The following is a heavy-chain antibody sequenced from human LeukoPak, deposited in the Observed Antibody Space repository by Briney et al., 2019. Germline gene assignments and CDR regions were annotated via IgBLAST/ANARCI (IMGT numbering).Heavy chain of an antibody. CDR3: ARGYYAHDAFDI. CDR1: GGSISSYY. J-gene: IGHJ3*02. Sequence: SETLSLTCTVSGGSISSYYWSWIRQPPGKGLEWIGYIYYSGSTNYNPSLKSRVTISVDTSKNQFSLKLSSVTAADTAVYYCARGYYAHDAFDIWGQGTMVTVSS. D-gene: IGHD3-22*01. CDR2: IYYSGST. V-gene: IGHV4-59*01.